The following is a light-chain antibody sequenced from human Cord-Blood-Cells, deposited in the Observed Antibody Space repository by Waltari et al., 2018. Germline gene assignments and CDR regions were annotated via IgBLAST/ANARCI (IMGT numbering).Light chain of an antibody. Sequence: QSALTQPASVSGSPGQSITISCTGTSSDVGGYNYVSWYQQRPGKAPTLMMYDVSKRPSGVSNRFSGSKSGNTASLTTSGLQAEDEADYYCSSYTSSSTYVFGTGTKVTVL. CDR3: SSYTSSSTYV. J-gene: IGLJ1*01. V-gene: IGLV2-14*01. CDR2: DVS. CDR1: SSDVGGYNY.